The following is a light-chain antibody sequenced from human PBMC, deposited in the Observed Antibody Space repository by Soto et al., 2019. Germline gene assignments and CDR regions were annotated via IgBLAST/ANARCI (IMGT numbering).Light chain of an antibody. CDR2: GAS. J-gene: IGKJ1*01. CDR3: EQYGSSPRT. V-gene: IGKV3-20*01. Sequence: TQSPSTLSASVGDRVTITCRASHSISSLLAWYQQKPGQAPRLLIYGASTRATGIPARFSGSGSGTDFTLTISRLEPEDFAVYYCEQYGSSPRTFGQGTKVDIK. CDR1: HSISSL.